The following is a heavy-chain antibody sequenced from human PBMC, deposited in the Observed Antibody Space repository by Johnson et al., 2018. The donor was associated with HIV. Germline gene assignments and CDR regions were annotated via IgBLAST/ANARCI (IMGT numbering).Heavy chain of an antibody. D-gene: IGHD3-16*02. V-gene: IGHV3-15*01. J-gene: IGHJ3*02. Sequence: VQLVESGGGVVQPGRSLRLSCAASGFTFSNYAMHWVRQAPGKGLEWVGRIKSTTDGGTPDYAAPVKGSFTISRDDSKNTLYLQMNSLKTEDTAVYYCSTDRSITFGGVIVSAFDIWGQGTKVTVSS. CDR2: IKSTTDGGTP. CDR1: GFTFSNYA. CDR3: STDRSITFGGVIVSAFDI.